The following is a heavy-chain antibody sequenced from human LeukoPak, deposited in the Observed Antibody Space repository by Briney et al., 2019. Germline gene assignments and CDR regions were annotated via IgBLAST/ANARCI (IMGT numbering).Heavy chain of an antibody. CDR1: GGTFSSYT. CDR3: ARAVVRGVYWFDP. J-gene: IGHJ5*02. CDR2: IIPILGIA. D-gene: IGHD3-10*01. V-gene: IGHV1-69*02. Sequence: ASVKVSCKASGGTFSSYTISWFRQAPEQGLGWMERIIPILGIANYAQKFQGRVTITADKSTSTAYMELSSLRSEDTAVYYCARAVVRGVYWFDPWGQGTLVTVSS.